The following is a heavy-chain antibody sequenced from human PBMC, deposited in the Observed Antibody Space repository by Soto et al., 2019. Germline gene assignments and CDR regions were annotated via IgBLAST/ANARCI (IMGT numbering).Heavy chain of an antibody. Sequence: PVGSLRLSCAASGFTFNTYGMHWVRQAPGKGLEWVAVISYDGSDKYYADSVKGRFIISRDNSKNTLYLQMNSLRAEDTAIYYCAKSPNFYCSSPNCYKFYFDFWGQGALVTVSS. CDR3: AKSPNFYCSSPNCYKFYFDF. CDR2: ISYDGSDK. D-gene: IGHD2-2*02. J-gene: IGHJ4*02. V-gene: IGHV3-30*18. CDR1: GFTFNTYG.